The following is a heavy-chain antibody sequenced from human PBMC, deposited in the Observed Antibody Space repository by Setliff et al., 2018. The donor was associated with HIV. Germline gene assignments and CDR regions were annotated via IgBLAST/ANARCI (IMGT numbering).Heavy chain of an antibody. D-gene: IGHD3-10*01. V-gene: IGHV1-69*13. CDR3: ANLVIIKSYFDY. CDR1: GGTFSSYA. J-gene: IGHJ4*02. CDR2: IIPIFGKA. Sequence: ASVKVSCKASGGTFSSYAINWVRQAPGQGLEWMGGIIPIFGKANYAQKFQGRVAITADESTNTAYMEMSSLRSEDTAVYYCANLVIIKSYFDYWGQGTLVTVSS.